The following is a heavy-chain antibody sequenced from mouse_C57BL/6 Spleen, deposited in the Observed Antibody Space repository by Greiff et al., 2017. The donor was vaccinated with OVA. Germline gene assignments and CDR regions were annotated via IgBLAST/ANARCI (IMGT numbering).Heavy chain of an antibody. Sequence: EVMLVESGGGLVKPGGSLKLSCAASGFTFSDYGMHWVRQAPEKGLEWVAYISSGSSTIYYADTGKGRFTISRANAKNTLFLQMTSLRSEDTAMYYCERDYYGRNAFAYWGQGTLVTVSA. CDR1: GFTFSDYG. V-gene: IGHV5-17*01. CDR3: ERDYYGRNAFAY. D-gene: IGHD1-1*01. J-gene: IGHJ3*01. CDR2: ISSGSSTI.